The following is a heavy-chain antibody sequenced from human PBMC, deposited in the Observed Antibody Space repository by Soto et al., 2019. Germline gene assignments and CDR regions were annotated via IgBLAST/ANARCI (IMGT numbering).Heavy chain of an antibody. D-gene: IGHD1-1*01. Sequence: PGRSLRLSCAASGFTFSSYSMNWVRQAPGKGLEWVSSISSSNSYIYYADSVKGRFTISGDNAKNSLYLQMNSLRAEDTAVYYCASDGGDNWNDEQRNEYWGQETLVTASS. CDR1: GFTFSSYS. CDR3: ASDGGDNWNDEQRNEY. V-gene: IGHV3-21*01. J-gene: IGHJ4*01. CDR2: ISSSNSYI.